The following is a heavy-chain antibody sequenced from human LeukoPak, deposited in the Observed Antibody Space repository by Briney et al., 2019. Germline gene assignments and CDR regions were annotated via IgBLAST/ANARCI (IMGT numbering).Heavy chain of an antibody. Sequence: SETLSLTCTVSGGSISSYYWSWIRQPPGKGLEWVGYIHYSGSTNYNPSLKSRVTISVDTAKNQFSLKLSSVTAADTAVYYCARAHRSYDSSGYLYYYYYYMDVWGKGTTVTISS. J-gene: IGHJ6*03. D-gene: IGHD3-22*01. CDR2: IHYSGST. V-gene: IGHV4-59*01. CDR3: ARAHRSYDSSGYLYYYYYYMDV. CDR1: GGSISSYY.